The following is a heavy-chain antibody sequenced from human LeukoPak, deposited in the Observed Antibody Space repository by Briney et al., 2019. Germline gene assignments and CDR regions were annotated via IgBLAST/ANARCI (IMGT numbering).Heavy chain of an antibody. D-gene: IGHD3-16*01. CDR2: IYYSGTT. V-gene: IGHV4-59*08. CDR1: GASITGHY. Sequence: PSETLSLTCTASGASITGHYWSWIRQPPGKGLEWIGFIYYSGTTNYNPSLKSRVTISVDTSKNQFSLTLSSVTAADTAVYYCARHLGGGIYFDYWGQGTLVTVSS. J-gene: IGHJ4*02. CDR3: ARHLGGGIYFDY.